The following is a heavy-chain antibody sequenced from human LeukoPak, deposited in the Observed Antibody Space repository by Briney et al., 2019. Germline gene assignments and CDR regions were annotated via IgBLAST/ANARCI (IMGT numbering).Heavy chain of an antibody. CDR3: ARDVVDKFDY. V-gene: IGHV1-18*01. CDR1: GYTFSSYG. J-gene: IGHJ4*02. CDR2: ISTYNGNT. Sequence: ASVTVSCKATGYTFSSYGFSWLRQPPGQGLGWMGWISTYNGNTNSARKMQRRLTMTTDTSTTTAYMELRNLRSDDTAVYYGARDVVDKFDYWGQGTLVTVSS. D-gene: IGHD3/OR15-3a*01.